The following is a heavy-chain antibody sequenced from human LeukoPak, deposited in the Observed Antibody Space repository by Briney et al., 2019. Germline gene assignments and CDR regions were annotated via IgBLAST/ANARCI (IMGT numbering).Heavy chain of an antibody. CDR3: AKDREYSYVYDAFDI. Sequence: PGGSLRLSCAASGFTVSSNYMSWVRQAPGKGLEWVSVIYSGGSTYYADSVKGRFTISRENSKNTLYLQMNTLRAEDTAVYYCAKDREYSYVYDAFDIWGQGTLVTVSS. D-gene: IGHD3-16*01. V-gene: IGHV3-53*01. J-gene: IGHJ3*02. CDR2: IYSGGST. CDR1: GFTVSSNY.